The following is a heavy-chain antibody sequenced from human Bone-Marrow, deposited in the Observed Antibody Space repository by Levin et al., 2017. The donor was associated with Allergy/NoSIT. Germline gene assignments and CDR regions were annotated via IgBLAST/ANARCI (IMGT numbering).Heavy chain of an antibody. J-gene: IGHJ4*02. V-gene: IGHV3-53*01. CDR3: ARDIRLQEGVFDY. D-gene: IGHD5-18*01. Sequence: GESLKISCAASGFTVSSNYMSWVRQAPGKGLEWVSVIYSGGSTYYADSVKGRFTISRDNSKNTLYLQMNSLRAEDTAVYYCARDIRLQEGVFDYWGQGTLVTVSS. CDR1: GFTVSSNY. CDR2: IYSGGST.